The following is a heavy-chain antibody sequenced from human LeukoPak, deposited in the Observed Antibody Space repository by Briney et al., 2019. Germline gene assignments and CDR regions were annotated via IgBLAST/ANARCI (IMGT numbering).Heavy chain of an antibody. D-gene: IGHD3-22*01. CDR2: ISSSSSYI. J-gene: IGHJ3*02. CDR3: AKGEGPDYYDSSGYFAFDI. V-gene: IGHV3-21*04. CDR1: GFTFSSYS. Sequence: GGSLRLSCAASGFTFSSYSMNWVRQAPGKGLEWVSSISSSSSYIYYADSVKGRFTISRDNSKNTLYLQMNSLRAEDTAVYYCAKGEGPDYYDSSGYFAFDIWGQGTMVTVSS.